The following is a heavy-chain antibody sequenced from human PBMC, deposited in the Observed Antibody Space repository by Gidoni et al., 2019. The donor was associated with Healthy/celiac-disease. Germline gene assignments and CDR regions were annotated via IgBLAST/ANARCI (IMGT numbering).Heavy chain of an antibody. D-gene: IGHD3-16*02. CDR3: ARLQTYYDYVWGSYRQPEYFDY. CDR2: ISAYNGNT. Sequence: QVQLVQSGAEVKKPGASVKVSCKASGYTFTSYGIRWVRQAPGQGLEWMGWISAYNGNTNYAQKLQGRVTMTTDTATSTAYMELRSLRSDDTAVYYCARLQTYYDYVWGSYRQPEYFDYWGQGTLVTVSS. J-gene: IGHJ4*02. CDR1: GYTFTSYG. V-gene: IGHV1-18*01.